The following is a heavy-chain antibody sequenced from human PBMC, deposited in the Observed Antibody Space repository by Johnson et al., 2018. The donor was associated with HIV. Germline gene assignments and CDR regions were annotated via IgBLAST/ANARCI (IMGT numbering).Heavy chain of an antibody. CDR2: ISVSGGST. J-gene: IGHJ3*01. CDR1: GFTSSSYA. Sequence: VHLVESGGGLVQPGGSLRLSCAASGFTSSSYAMSWVRQASGKGLEWVSAISVSGGSTYYADSVKGRFTISRDNSKNTLYLQMNSLTNEDTAVYYCTAPSILWRPGAFDFWGQGTVVSVST. D-gene: IGHD2-21*01. V-gene: IGHV3-23*04. CDR3: TAPSILWRPGAFDF.